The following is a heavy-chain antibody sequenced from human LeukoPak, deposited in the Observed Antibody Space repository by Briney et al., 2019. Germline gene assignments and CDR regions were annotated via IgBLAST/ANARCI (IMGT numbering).Heavy chain of an antibody. CDR1: GYTFTGYF. CDR2: ISPKSGGT. Sequence: ASVKVSCKASGYTFTGYFIHYVRQAPGQGLEWMGWISPKSGGTNCAQKFQGRVTMTRDTVISTAYMELSSLKSDDTAMYYCARSPFLEYLEPTYMDVWGKGTSVIVSS. CDR3: ARSPFLEYLEPTYMDV. V-gene: IGHV1-2*02. J-gene: IGHJ6*03. D-gene: IGHD3-3*02.